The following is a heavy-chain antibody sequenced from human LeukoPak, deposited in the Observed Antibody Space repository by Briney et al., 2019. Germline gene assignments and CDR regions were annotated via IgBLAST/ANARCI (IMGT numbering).Heavy chain of an antibody. V-gene: IGHV1-18*01. Sequence: ASVKVSCKASGYTFSNYGINWLRQAPGQGLEWMGWISDYNSNRNYVQKFQGRFTLTADTSSSTAYMELRSLTFDDTATYYCARSGRSWYDWSDPWGQGTQVTVSA. CDR2: ISDYNSNR. CDR1: GYTFSNYG. CDR3: ARSGRSWYDWSDP. D-gene: IGHD6-13*01. J-gene: IGHJ5*02.